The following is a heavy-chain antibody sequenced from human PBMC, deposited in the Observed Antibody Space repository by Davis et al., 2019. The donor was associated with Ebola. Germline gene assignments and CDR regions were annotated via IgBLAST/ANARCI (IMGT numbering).Heavy chain of an antibody. CDR1: GYTFTGYY. Sequence: SVKVSCKASGYTFTGYYMHWVRQAPGQGLEWMGGIIPIFGTANYAQKFQGRVTITADESTSTAYMELSSLRSEDTAVYYCARGGALYGDYVHDYWGQGTLVTVSS. CDR3: ARGGALYGDYVHDY. J-gene: IGHJ4*02. V-gene: IGHV1-69*13. CDR2: IIPIFGTA. D-gene: IGHD4-17*01.